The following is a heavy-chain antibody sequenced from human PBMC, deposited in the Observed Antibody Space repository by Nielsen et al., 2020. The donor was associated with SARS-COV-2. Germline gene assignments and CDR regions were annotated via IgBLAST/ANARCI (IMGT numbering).Heavy chain of an antibody. Sequence: SETLSLTCTVSGGSMSGSTYYWGWIRQPPGKGLEWIGSIYYGGRTYYNPSLKSRVTISADTSKNQFSLKLSSVTAADTAVYYCARPAARGYYYYYMDVWGKGTTVTVS. CDR3: ARPAARGYYYYYMDV. CDR1: GGSMSGSTYY. V-gene: IGHV4-39*01. CDR2: IYYGGRT. D-gene: IGHD3-3*01. J-gene: IGHJ6*03.